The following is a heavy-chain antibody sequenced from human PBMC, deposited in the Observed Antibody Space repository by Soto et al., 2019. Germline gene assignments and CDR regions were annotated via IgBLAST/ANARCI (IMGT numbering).Heavy chain of an antibody. CDR3: ARASRDGCTSPFDS. CDR1: GGSISSGAYY. V-gene: IGHV4-31*03. Sequence: QVQLQESGPGLVKPSQTLSLTCTVSGGSISSGAYYWSWIRQHPGKGLEWIGYIYYSGSTSYNPSLKSRVTXXGXTXRKQFAQKLSSMTAADTAVDYCARASRDGCTSPFDSWGQVPLVSVSS. CDR2: IYYSGST. J-gene: IGHJ4*02. D-gene: IGHD6-19*01.